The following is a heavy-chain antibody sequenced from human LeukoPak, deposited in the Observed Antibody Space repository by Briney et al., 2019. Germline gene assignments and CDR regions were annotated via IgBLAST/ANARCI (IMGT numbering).Heavy chain of an antibody. CDR1: GGSISIRNYY. Sequence: SETLSVTCTVSGGSISIRNYYCGWIRQPPGRGLEWIGSISYSGTYYNPSLKSRLTISVDTSKNHFSLNLRSVTAADTAVYYCARRTSNPVGAIDYWGQGTLVTVSS. CDR2: ISYSGT. V-gene: IGHV4-39*01. D-gene: IGHD1-26*01. CDR3: ARRTSNPVGAIDY. J-gene: IGHJ4*02.